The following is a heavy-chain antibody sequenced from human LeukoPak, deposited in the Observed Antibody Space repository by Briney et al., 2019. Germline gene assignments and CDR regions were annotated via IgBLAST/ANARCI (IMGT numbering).Heavy chain of an antibody. Sequence: PGTSLSLSCAASGFTFTSYGMHWVRQAPGKGLEWVALISSDGGHENYADSVRGRFTISRDNSKNTLYLQMNSLSSEDTALYHCARYYTAPKWEAWFDPWGQGTLVTVSS. CDR2: ISSDGGHE. CDR3: ARYYTAPKWEAWFDP. D-gene: IGHD1-26*01. J-gene: IGHJ5*02. V-gene: IGHV3-30*03. CDR1: GFTFTSYG.